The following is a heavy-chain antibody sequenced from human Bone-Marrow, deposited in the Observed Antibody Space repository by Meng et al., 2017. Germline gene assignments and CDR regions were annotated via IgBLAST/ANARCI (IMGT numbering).Heavy chain of an antibody. V-gene: IGHV4-31*01. CDR3: ARDIRQGGNIWFDP. J-gene: IGHJ5*02. CDR1: GGSISSGGYY. CDR2: IYYSGTT. Sequence: QGKLQESGPGLVKPSQTLSPTCTVSGGSISSGGYYWSWIRQHPGKGLEWIGYIYYSGTTYYNPSLSSLVTISVDTSKNQFSLNLSSVTAADTAVYYCARDIRQGGNIWFDPWGQGTLVTVSS. D-gene: IGHD3-16*01.